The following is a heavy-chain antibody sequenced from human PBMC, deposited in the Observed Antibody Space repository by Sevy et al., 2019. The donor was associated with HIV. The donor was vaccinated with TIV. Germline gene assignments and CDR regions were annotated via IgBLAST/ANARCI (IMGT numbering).Heavy chain of an antibody. CDR2: IFHNGNT. Sequence: SETLSLTYSVSGGSIRSDSYYWTWIRQHPGKGLEWIGYIFHNGNTYYNPSLKSQVSISVDTSKNQFSLMLRSVTAADTAVYYCARDHGYSNGWFPYYYYYGMDVWGQGTTVTVSS. D-gene: IGHD6-19*01. J-gene: IGHJ6*02. CDR3: ARDHGYSNGWFPYYYYYGMDV. CDR1: GGSIRSDSYY. V-gene: IGHV4-31*01.